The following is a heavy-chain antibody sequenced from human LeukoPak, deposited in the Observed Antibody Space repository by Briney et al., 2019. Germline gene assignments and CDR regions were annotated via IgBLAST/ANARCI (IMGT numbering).Heavy chain of an antibody. J-gene: IGHJ5*02. Sequence: SETLSLTCTVSGGSISSYYWSWIRQPPGKGLEWIGYIYYSGSTNYNPSLKSRVTISVDTSKNQFSLKLSSVTAADTAVYYCARGRAYYDFWSGQNWFDPWGQGTLVTVSS. D-gene: IGHD3-3*01. CDR3: ARGRAYYDFWSGQNWFDP. CDR1: GGSISSYY. V-gene: IGHV4-59*12. CDR2: IYYSGST.